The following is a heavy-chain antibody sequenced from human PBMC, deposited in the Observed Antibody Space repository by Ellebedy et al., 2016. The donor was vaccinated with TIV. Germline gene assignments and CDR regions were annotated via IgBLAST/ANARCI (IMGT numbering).Heavy chain of an antibody. CDR2: ITWDGRST. CDR1: GFTFDDYT. CDR3: ARATNGFDY. V-gene: IGHV3-43*01. J-gene: IGHJ4*02. Sequence: GESLKISXAASGFTFDDYTMHWVRQAPGKGLEWVSFITWDGRSTYYADSVKGRFTISRDNSKNSIYLQMNSLRTEDTALYYCARATNGFDYWGQGTLVTVSS. D-gene: IGHD2-8*01.